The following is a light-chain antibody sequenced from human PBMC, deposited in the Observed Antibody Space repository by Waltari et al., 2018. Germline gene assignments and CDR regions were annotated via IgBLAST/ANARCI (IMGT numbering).Light chain of an antibody. CDR3: LQHDDFPRT. CDR1: QDMDDD. Sequence: ETTLTQSPAFMSADPGHKLNISCNASQDMDDDMNWYQQNTGEAAIFLIQAATTLVPGISPRFSGSGFGTDFTLTMNNIESEDAAYYFCLQHDDFPRTFGQGTTLEIK. CDR2: AAT. V-gene: IGKV5-2*01. J-gene: IGKJ2*01.